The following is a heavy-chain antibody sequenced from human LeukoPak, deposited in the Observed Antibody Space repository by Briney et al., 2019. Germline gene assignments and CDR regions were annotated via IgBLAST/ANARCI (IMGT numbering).Heavy chain of an antibody. Sequence: PSETLSLTYTVSGGSISSSSYYWGWIRQPPGKGLEWIGSIYYSGSTYYNPSLKSRVTISVDTSKNQFSLKLSSVTAADTAVYYCARQRSYYDFWSGYLDAFDIWGQGTMVTVSS. J-gene: IGHJ3*02. CDR1: GGSISSSSYY. D-gene: IGHD3-3*01. V-gene: IGHV4-39*01. CDR2: IYYSGST. CDR3: ARQRSYYDFWSGYLDAFDI.